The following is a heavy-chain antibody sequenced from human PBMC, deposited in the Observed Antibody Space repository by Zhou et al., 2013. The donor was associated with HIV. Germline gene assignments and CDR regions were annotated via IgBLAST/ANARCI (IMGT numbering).Heavy chain of an antibody. Sequence: QVQLVQSGAEVKKPGSSVKISCKASGGTFSNYAISWVRQAPGQGLEWMGRIIPMFGTAIYAQKFQGRVTITADESTSTAYMELSSLRYEDSAVFYCARDLFYDSSGYYDYWGQGTLVTVSS. J-gene: IGHJ4*02. CDR3: ARDLFYDSSGYYDY. D-gene: IGHD3-22*01. CDR1: GGTFSNYA. V-gene: IGHV1-69*13. CDR2: IIPMFGTA.